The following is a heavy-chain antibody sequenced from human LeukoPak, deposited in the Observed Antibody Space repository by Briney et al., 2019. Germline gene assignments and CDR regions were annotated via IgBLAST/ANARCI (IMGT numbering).Heavy chain of an antibody. CDR2: ISYDGSNK. J-gene: IGHJ4*02. CDR1: GFTFSSYA. CDR3: AKDGEPGYSGYGPFDY. D-gene: IGHD5-12*01. V-gene: IGHV3-30*04. Sequence: GGSLRLSCAASGFTFSSYAMHWVRQAPGKGLEWVAVISYDGSNKYYADSVKGRFTISRDNSKNTLYLQMNSLRAEDTAVYYCAKDGEPGYSGYGPFDYWGQGTLVTVSS.